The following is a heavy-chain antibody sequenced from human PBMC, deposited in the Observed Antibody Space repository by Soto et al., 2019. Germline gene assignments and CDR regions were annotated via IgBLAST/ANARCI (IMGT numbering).Heavy chain of an antibody. CDR2: IIPILGIA. J-gene: IGHJ3*02. V-gene: IGHV1-69*02. CDR3: AKEAYCSGGSCYLGAFDI. CDR1: GGTFSSYT. Sequence: SVKVSCKASGGTFSSYTISWVRQAPGQGLEWMGRIIPILGIANYAQKFQGRVTITADKSTSTAYMELSSLRSEDTAVYYCAKEAYCSGGSCYLGAFDIWGQGTMVTVSS. D-gene: IGHD2-15*01.